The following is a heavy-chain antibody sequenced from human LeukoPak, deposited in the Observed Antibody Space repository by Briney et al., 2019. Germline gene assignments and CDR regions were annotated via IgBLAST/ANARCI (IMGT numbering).Heavy chain of an antibody. Sequence: SQTLSLTCAVSGGSISSGGYYWSWIRQPPGKGLEWIGYIYYSGSTNYNPSLKSRVTISVDTSKNQFSLKLSSVTAADTAVYYCAREPPTTTGFDPWGQGTLVTVSS. CDR1: GGSISSGGYY. CDR2: IYYSGST. V-gene: IGHV4-61*08. D-gene: IGHD1-1*01. J-gene: IGHJ5*02. CDR3: AREPPTTTGFDP.